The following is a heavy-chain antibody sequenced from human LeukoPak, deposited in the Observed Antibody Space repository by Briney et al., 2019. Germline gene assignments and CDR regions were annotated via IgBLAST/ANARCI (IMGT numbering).Heavy chain of an antibody. D-gene: IGHD5-12*01. CDR3: AKDRGSSDYGISVRGRNCFDP. CDR1: GFTFSNYA. CDR2: ISAFGGST. J-gene: IGHJ5*02. Sequence: GGSLRLSCAASGFTFSNYAMSWVRQAPGKGLEWVSGISAFGGSTYYADSVKGRFTISRHSSKSTLYVQMNSLRAEDTAVYYCAKDRGSSDYGISVRGRNCFDPWGQGTLVTVSS. V-gene: IGHV3-23*01.